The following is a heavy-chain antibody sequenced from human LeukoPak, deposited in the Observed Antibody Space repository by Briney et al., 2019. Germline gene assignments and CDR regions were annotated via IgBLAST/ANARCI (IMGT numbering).Heavy chain of an antibody. CDR3: ARRWYSSTRNNYYYYYMDV. CDR1: GFTFSTYW. CDR2: IKQDGSEK. D-gene: IGHD6-13*01. J-gene: IGHJ6*03. V-gene: IGHV3-7*01. Sequence: GGALRLSCAASGFTFSTYWMSWVRQAPGKGLEGVANIKQDGSEKYYVDSVKGRFTISRDNAKNSLYLQMNSLRAEDTAVYYCARRWYSSTRNNYYYYYMDVWGKGTTVTVSS.